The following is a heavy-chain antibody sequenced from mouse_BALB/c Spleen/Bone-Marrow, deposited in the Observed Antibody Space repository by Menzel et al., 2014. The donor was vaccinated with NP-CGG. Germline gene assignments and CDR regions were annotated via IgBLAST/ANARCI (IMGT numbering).Heavy chain of an antibody. CDR3: ARCYYGNYFDY. Sequence: QVQLQQSGAELVKPGASVKLSCKASGYTFTSYWMHWVKQRPGQGLERIGEINPSNGRTNYNEKFKSKATLTVDKSSSTAYMQLSSLTSEDSAVYYCARCYYGNYFDYWGQGTTLTVSS. V-gene: IGHV1S81*02. CDR2: INPSNGRT. J-gene: IGHJ2*01. CDR1: GYTFTSYW. D-gene: IGHD2-1*01.